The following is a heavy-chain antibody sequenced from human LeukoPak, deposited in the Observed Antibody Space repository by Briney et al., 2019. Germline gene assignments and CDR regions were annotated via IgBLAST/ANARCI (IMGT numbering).Heavy chain of an antibody. D-gene: IGHD4/OR15-4a*01. J-gene: IGHJ4*02. CDR1: GFTVSSDS. V-gene: IGHV3-53*01. CDR3: ARRAGAYSHPYDY. CDR2: IYSGGST. Sequence: GGSLRLSCTVSGFTVSSDSMSWVRQAPGKGLEWVSFIYSGGSTHYSDSVKGRFTISRDNSKDTLYLQMNSLRAEDTAVYYCARRAGAYSHPYDYWGQGTLVTVSS.